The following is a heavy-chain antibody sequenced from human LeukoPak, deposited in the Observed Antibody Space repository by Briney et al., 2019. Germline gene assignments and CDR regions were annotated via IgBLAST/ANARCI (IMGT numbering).Heavy chain of an antibody. J-gene: IGHJ4*02. CDR3: ARGRYCSSTSCYGADY. Sequence: PSETLSLTCAVYGGSFSGYYWSWIRQPPGKGLEWIGEINHSGSTNYNPSLKSRVTISVDTSKNQFSLKLSSVTAADTAVYYCARGRYCSSTSCYGADYWGQGTLVTVSS. V-gene: IGHV4-34*01. D-gene: IGHD2-2*01. CDR2: INHSGST. CDR1: GGSFSGYY.